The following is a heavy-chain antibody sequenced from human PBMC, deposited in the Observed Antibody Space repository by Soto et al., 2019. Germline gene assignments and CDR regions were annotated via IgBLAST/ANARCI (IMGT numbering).Heavy chain of an antibody. CDR1: GYTFTSYG. Sequence: ASVKVSCKASGYTFTSYGSSWVRQAPGQGLEWMGWISAYNGNTNYAQKLQGRVTMTTDTSTSTAYMELRSLRSDDTAVYYCARGIAAAGGRYYYYYGMDVWGQGTTVTVSS. CDR2: ISAYNGNT. J-gene: IGHJ6*02. D-gene: IGHD6-13*01. CDR3: ARGIAAAGGRYYYYYGMDV. V-gene: IGHV1-18*01.